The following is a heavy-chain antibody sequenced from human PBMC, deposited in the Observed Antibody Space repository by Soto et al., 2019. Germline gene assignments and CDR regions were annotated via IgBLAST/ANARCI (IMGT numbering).Heavy chain of an antibody. Sequence: DVQLLESGGGLVQPGGSLRLSCAASGFTFSTYSMTWVRQAPGKGLEWVSTIRDSGHSTHYADSVRGRFAISRDNSKNTLFLQMNSLRAEDTAVYYCARVKAQILSSGWYGGDDIWGQGTMVTVSS. D-gene: IGHD6-19*01. CDR2: IRDSGHST. J-gene: IGHJ3*02. V-gene: IGHV3-23*01. CDR1: GFTFSTYS. CDR3: ARVKAQILSSGWYGGDDI.